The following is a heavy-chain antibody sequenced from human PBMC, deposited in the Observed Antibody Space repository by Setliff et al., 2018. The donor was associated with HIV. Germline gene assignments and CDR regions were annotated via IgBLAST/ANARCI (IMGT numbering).Heavy chain of an antibody. Sequence: PSETLSLTCTVSGDSVSSRSYYWSWIRQPPGKGLEWIGYIYYSGSTNYNPSLKSRVTISVDTSKNHFSLKLRSVTAADTAVYYCTREIDFISSAFGLDPWGQGILVTVSS. CDR2: IYYSGST. CDR3: TREIDFISSAFGLDP. CDR1: GDSVSSRSYY. J-gene: IGHJ5*02. V-gene: IGHV4-61*03. D-gene: IGHD3-22*01.